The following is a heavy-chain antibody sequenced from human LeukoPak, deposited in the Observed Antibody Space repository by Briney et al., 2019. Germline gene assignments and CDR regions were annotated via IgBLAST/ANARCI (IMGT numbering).Heavy chain of an antibody. D-gene: IGHD1-26*01. Sequence: GGSLRLSFAASGFTVSSHYMSWVRQAPGKGLEWVSVVYSGGSTYYADSVKGRFTISRDNSKNTLYLQMNSLRAEDTAVYYCARGGGSYGNYFDYWGQGTLVTVSS. CDR1: GFTVSSHY. J-gene: IGHJ4*02. CDR3: ARGGGSYGNYFDY. CDR2: VYSGGST. V-gene: IGHV3-53*01.